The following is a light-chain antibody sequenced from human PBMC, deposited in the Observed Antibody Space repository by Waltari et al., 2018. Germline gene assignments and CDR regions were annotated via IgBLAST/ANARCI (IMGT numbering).Light chain of an antibody. J-gene: IGKJ1*01. CDR3: QQYNNWLWT. CDR2: GAS. V-gene: IGKV3-15*01. Sequence: EIVMTQSPATLFVSPGERYNLPCRASQSVSSNFSWYQQKPGQAPRLLIYGASTRATGIPARFSGSGSGTEFTLTISSMQSEDFAVYYCQQYNNWLWTFGQGTKVEIK. CDR1: QSVSSN.